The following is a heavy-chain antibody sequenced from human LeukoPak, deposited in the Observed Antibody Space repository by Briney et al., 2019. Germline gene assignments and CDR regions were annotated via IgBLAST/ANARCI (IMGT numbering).Heavy chain of an antibody. CDR2: ISSSGSTK. V-gene: IGHV3-11*01. J-gene: IGHJ4*02. CDR3: ARDGHAYGRGSPHY. Sequence: NSGGSLRLSCAASGFTFSDYYMSWIRQAPGKGLEWVSYISSSGSTKYYADSVKGRFTISRDNAKNSYLQMNSLRAEDTAVYYCARDGHAYGRGSPHYWGQGTLVTVSS. CDR1: GFTFSDYY. D-gene: IGHD3-10*01.